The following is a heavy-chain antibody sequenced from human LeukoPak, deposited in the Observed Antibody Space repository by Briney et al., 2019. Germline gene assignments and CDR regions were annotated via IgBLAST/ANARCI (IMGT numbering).Heavy chain of an antibody. Sequence: GGSLRLSCTASGFTFSSYGMHWVRQAPGKGLEWVAFIRYDGSNKYYADSVKGRFTISRDNSKNTLYLQLNSLRAEETAVYYCAKEKKYYYDSTGYPGYDYWGQGTLVTVSS. D-gene: IGHD3-22*01. CDR3: AKEKKYYYDSTGYPGYDY. J-gene: IGHJ4*02. CDR1: GFTFSSYG. V-gene: IGHV3-30*02. CDR2: IRYDGSNK.